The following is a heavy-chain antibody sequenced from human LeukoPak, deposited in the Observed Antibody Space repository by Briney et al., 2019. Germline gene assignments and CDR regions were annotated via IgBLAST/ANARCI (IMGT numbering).Heavy chain of an antibody. CDR3: ASLIAARYYYYFYMDV. CDR2: INHSGST. D-gene: IGHD6-6*01. CDR1: GGSFSGYY. Sequence: SETLSLTCAVYGGSFSGYYWSWIRQPPGKGLEWIGEINHSGSTNYNPSLKSRVTISVDTSKNQFSLKLSSVTAADTAVYYGASLIAARYYYYFYMDVWGKVTTVTVSS. V-gene: IGHV4-34*01. J-gene: IGHJ6*03.